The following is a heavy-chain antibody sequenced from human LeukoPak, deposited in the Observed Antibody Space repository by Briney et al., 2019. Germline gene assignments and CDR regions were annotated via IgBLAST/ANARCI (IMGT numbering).Heavy chain of an antibody. Sequence: SVKVSCTASGGTFSSYPISWVRQAPGQGLEWMGGIIPIFGTANYAQKFQGRVTITADESTSTAYMELSSLRSEDTAVYYCARDREYCSGGSCYFYYGYWGQGTLVTVSS. CDR2: IIPIFGTA. J-gene: IGHJ4*02. D-gene: IGHD2-15*01. CDR1: GGTFSSYP. V-gene: IGHV1-69*13. CDR3: ARDREYCSGGSCYFYYGY.